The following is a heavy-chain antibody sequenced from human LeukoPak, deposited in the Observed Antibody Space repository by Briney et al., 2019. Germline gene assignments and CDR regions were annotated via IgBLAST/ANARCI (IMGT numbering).Heavy chain of an antibody. J-gene: IGHJ6*02. CDR3: AKAIDTPEGALAMDV. Sequence: GRSLGLSCAASGFTFSSYGMHWVRQAPGKGLEWVAVISYDGSNKYYADSVKGRFTISRDNSKNTLYLQMNSLRAEDTAVYYCAKAIDTPEGALAMDVWGQGTTVTVSS. V-gene: IGHV3-30*18. CDR2: ISYDGSNK. CDR1: GFTFSSYG. D-gene: IGHD1-14*01.